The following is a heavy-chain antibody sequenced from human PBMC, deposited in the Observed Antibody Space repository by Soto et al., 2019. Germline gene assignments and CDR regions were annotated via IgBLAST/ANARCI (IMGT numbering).Heavy chain of an antibody. CDR2: IIPIFGTA. Sequence: QVQLVQSGAEVKKPGSSVKVSCKASGGTFSSYAISWVRQAPGQGLEWMGGIIPIFGTANYAQKFQVRVTITADESTSTAYMVLSSLRSDDTALYYCARHVPAAGYYYGMDVWGQGATVTVSS. CDR1: GGTFSSYA. V-gene: IGHV1-69*12. D-gene: IGHD2-2*01. CDR3: ARHVPAAGYYYGMDV. J-gene: IGHJ6*02.